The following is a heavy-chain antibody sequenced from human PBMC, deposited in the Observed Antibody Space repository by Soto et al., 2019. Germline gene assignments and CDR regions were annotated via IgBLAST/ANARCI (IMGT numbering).Heavy chain of an antibody. CDR2: IYYSGST. CDR3: ARRLYCSGGSCYPDYYYYYGMDV. V-gene: IGHV4-39*01. D-gene: IGHD2-15*01. CDR1: GGSISGSSYY. J-gene: IGHJ6*02. Sequence: PSETLSLTCTVSGGSISGSSYYWGWIRQPPGKGLEWIGSIYYSGSTYYNPSLKSRVTISVDTSKNQFSLKLSSVTAADTAVYYCARRLYCSGGSCYPDYYYYYGMDVWGQGTTVTVS.